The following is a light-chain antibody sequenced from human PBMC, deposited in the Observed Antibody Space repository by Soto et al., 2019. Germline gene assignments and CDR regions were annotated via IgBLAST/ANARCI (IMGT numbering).Light chain of an antibody. CDR2: SNN. CDR1: RSSIGSNT. V-gene: IGLV1-44*01. Sequence: QSVLTQPPSASGTPGQRVTISCSGSRSSIGSNTVNWYQHLPGTAPKLLIYSNNHRPSGVPDRFSASKTGASASLAISGLQSEDEGDYYCAAWDASLGGFYVFGXXTXVTVL. J-gene: IGLJ1*01. CDR3: AAWDASLGGFYV.